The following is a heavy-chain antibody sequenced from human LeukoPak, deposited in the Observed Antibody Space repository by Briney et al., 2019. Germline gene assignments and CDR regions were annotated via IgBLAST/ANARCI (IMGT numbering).Heavy chain of an antibody. CDR2: ISSSSGYI. D-gene: IGHD3-22*01. J-gene: IGHJ4*02. Sequence: PGGSLRLSCAASGFTFSSYSMNWVRQAPGKGLEWVSSISSSSGYIYYADSVKGRFTISRDNAKNSLYLQMNSLRAEDTAVYYCARDYYNSSGYLVYWGQGTLVTVSS. CDR3: ARDYYNSSGYLVY. CDR1: GFTFSSYS. V-gene: IGHV3-21*01.